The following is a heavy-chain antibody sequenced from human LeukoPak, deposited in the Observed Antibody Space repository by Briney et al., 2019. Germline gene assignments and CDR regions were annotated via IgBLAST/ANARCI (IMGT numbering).Heavy chain of an antibody. CDR1: GFTFSSYG. D-gene: IGHD3-16*01. V-gene: IGHV3-23*01. CDR2: ISGSGHRT. CDR3: AKDWGEYFDYVWGSFTSFDF. J-gene: IGHJ4*02. Sequence: PGGSLRLSCAASGFTFSSYGVSWVRQAPGKGLEWVSGISGSGHRTYYADSVKGRFTISRDNSKNTLYLQMNSLRAEDTAVYYCAKDWGEYFDYVWGSFTSFDFWGQGTLVTVSS.